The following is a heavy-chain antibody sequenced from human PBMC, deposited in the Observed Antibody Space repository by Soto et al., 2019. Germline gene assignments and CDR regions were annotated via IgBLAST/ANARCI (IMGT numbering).Heavy chain of an antibody. V-gene: IGHV1-2*02. Sequence: ASVKVSCRASGYTFTDYYIHWVRQAPGQGLEWMGWINPNSGGTNYAQKFQGRVTMTRDTSISTAYMELSRLISDDTAVYYCARGDVRVVASFDPWGQGALVTVSS. CDR2: INPNSGGT. D-gene: IGHD2-15*01. J-gene: IGHJ5*02. CDR3: ARGDVRVVASFDP. CDR1: GYTFTDYY.